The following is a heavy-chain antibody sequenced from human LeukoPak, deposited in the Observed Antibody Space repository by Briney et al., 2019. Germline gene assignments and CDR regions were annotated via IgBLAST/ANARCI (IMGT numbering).Heavy chain of an antibody. CDR2: IIPIFGTA. V-gene: IGHV1-69*06. J-gene: IGHJ4*02. CDR3: ARDQGSYGDFDY. Sequence: SVKVSCKASGYTFTGYYMHWVRQAPGQGLEWMGGIIPIFGTANYAQKFQGRVTITADKSTSTAYMELSSLRSEDTAVYYCARDQGSYGDFDYWGQGTLVTVSS. D-gene: IGHD4/OR15-4a*01. CDR1: GYTFTGYY.